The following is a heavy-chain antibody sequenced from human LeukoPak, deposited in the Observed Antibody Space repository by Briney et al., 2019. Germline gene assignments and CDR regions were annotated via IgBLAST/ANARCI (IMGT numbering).Heavy chain of an antibody. CDR2: IYTSGST. V-gene: IGHV4-4*07. Sequence: PSETLSLTCTVSGGSISSYYWSWIRQPAGKGLEWIGRIYTSGSTNYNPSLKSRVTMSVATSKSQFSLKLSCVTAADTAVYYCARDRVVLSNSWEDAFDIWGQGTMVTVSS. D-gene: IGHD2-8*01. J-gene: IGHJ3*02. CDR3: ARDRVVLSNSWEDAFDI. CDR1: GGSISSYY.